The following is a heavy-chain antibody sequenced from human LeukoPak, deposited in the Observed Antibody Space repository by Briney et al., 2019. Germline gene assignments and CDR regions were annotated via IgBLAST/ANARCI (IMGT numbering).Heavy chain of an antibody. D-gene: IGHD3-10*01. J-gene: IGHJ4*02. V-gene: IGHV4-31*03. CDR1: GGSISSGGYY. CDR3: ARDSYYGSGSPY. Sequence: SETLSLTCTVSGGSISSGGYYWSWIRQHPGKGLEWIGYIYYSGGTYYNPSLKSRVTISVDTSKNQFSLKLSSVTAADTAVYYCARDSYYGSGSPYWGQGTLVTVSS. CDR2: IYYSGGT.